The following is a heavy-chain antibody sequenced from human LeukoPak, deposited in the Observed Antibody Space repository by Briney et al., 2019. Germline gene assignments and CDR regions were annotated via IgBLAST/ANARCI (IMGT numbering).Heavy chain of an antibody. CDR3: AKVGDNWDFDY. CDR2: ISGSGGST. D-gene: IGHD1-1*01. V-gene: IGHV3-23*01. Sequence: GGSLRLSCAASGFTFSSYAMSWVRQAPGKGLEWVSAISGSGGSTYYADSVKGRFTISRDDSKNTLNLQMNSLRAEDTAVYYCAKVGDNWDFDYWGQGTLVTVSS. J-gene: IGHJ4*02. CDR1: GFTFSSYA.